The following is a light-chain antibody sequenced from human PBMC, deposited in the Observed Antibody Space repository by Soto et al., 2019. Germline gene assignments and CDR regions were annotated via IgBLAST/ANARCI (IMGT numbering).Light chain of an antibody. CDR3: QQRDSWVT. V-gene: IGKV3-11*01. CDR2: DAS. J-gene: IGKJ5*01. CDR1: QSVSRY. Sequence: EIVLTQSPATLSLSPGERATLSCRASQSVSRYLAWFQQKPGQAPRLLIYDASNRATGIPARFSRSGSGTDFTLTISSLEPEDFAVYYCQQRDSWVTFGQGTRLEIK.